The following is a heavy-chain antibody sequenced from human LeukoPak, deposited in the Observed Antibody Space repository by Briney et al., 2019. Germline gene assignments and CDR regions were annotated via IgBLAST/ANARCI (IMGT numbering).Heavy chain of an antibody. CDR3: AKDEDYVVKQTFDY. V-gene: IGHV3-23*01. J-gene: IGHJ4*02. CDR1: GFTFSTYA. Sequence: GGSLRLSCAASGFTFSTYAMSWVRQAPGKGLEWVSTISGSGGSTYYADSVGGRFTISRDNSNNTLYLQMNSLRAEDTAVYYCAKDEDYVVKQTFDYWGQGTLVTVSS. CDR2: ISGSGGST. D-gene: IGHD2-21*01.